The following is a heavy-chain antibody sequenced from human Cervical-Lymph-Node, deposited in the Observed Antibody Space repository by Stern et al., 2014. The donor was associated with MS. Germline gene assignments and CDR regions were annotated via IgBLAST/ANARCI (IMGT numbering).Heavy chain of an antibody. J-gene: IGHJ6*02. V-gene: IGHV4-31*03. Sequence: QVQLQESGPGLVKPSQTLSLTCTVSGGSINNGDYYWSWVRQHPGKGLEWLGYIYYSGATYYNPSLKGRLTISVDTSKRHFSLKLTSVTAADMAVYYCARELSGMYGMDVWGQGTTVTVSS. CDR2: IYYSGAT. CDR3: ARELSGMYGMDV. CDR1: GGSINNGDYY. D-gene: IGHD1-1*01.